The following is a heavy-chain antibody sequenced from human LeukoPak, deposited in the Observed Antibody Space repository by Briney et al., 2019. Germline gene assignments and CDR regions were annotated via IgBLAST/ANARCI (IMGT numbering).Heavy chain of an antibody. CDR1: GGSFNNYY. Sequence: SETLSLTCVVYGGSFNNYYWSWIRQAPGKGLEWIGEINHSGITNYNPSLKSRVTMPIDTSKNQFSLNLRSVTAADTAIYYCARGDIVIVPAAPFDYWGQGTLVTVSS. V-gene: IGHV4-34*01. CDR2: INHSGIT. CDR3: ARGDIVIVPAAPFDY. J-gene: IGHJ4*02. D-gene: IGHD2-2*01.